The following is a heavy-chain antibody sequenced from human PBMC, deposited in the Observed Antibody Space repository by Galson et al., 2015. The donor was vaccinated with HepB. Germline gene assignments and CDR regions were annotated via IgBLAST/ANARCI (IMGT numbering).Heavy chain of an antibody. V-gene: IGHV3-30-3*01. J-gene: IGHJ5*01. CDR3: ARESGSWFGY. Sequence: SLRLSCAASGFTFSSYAMHWVRQAPGKGLEWVAVISYDGSNKYYADSVKGRFTISRDNSKNTLYLQMSSLRVEDTAVYYCARESGSWFGYWGQGTLVTVSS. CDR1: GFTFSSYA. CDR2: ISYDGSNK. D-gene: IGHD2-15*01.